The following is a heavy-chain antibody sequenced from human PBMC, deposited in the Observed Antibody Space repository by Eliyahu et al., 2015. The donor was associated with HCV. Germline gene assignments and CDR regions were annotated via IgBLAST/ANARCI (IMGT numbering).Heavy chain of an antibody. J-gene: IGHJ3*02. Sequence: EVQLVXSGGGLVQPGGSLXLSCAASGFXFSXYXMNXVRQAPGKGLEWVSYISSSSSTKYYADSVKGRFTISRDNAKNSLYLQMNSLRDEDTAVYYCAKDLGDYIWGSYQGFAIWGQGTMVTVSS. CDR3: AKDLGDYIWGSYQGFAI. V-gene: IGHV3-48*02. CDR2: ISSSSSTK. D-gene: IGHD3-16*02. CDR1: GFXFSXYX.